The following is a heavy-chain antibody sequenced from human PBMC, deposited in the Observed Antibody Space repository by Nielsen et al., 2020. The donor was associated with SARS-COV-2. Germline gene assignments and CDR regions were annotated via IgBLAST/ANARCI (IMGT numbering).Heavy chain of an antibody. CDR2: ISGRSVYT. Sequence: GESLKISCPASEFTVTSNYMSWIRQAPGKGLEWISYISGRSVYTNYADSVKGRFTISRDNAKNSLYLQMNNVTVEDTAVYYCATAGASNYWGQGSLVTVSS. J-gene: IGHJ4*02. V-gene: IGHV3-11*03. CDR3: ATAGASNY. CDR1: EFTVTSNY. D-gene: IGHD2-8*02.